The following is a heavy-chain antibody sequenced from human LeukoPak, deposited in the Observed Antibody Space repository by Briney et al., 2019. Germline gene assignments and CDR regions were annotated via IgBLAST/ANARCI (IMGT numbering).Heavy chain of an antibody. Sequence: GESLKISCKASGYDFTDYWIGWVRQMPGKGLEYMGIIYPGDPETRYSPSFEGQVTISADKSISTAYLQWSSLKASDTAMYYCAASGNYDSFQHWGQGTLITVSS. J-gene: IGHJ1*01. CDR3: AASGNYDSFQH. V-gene: IGHV5-51*01. CDR1: GYDFTDYW. D-gene: IGHD1-26*01. CDR2: IYPGDPET.